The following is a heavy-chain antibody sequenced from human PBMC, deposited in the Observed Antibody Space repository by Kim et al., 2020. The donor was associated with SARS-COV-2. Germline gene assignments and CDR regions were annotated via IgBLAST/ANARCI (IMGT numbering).Heavy chain of an antibody. CDR3: ARHRGLSYYYYGMDV. J-gene: IGHJ6*02. Sequence: PSFQGQVTISADKSISTAYLQWSSLKASDTAMYYCARHRGLSYYYYGMDVWGQGTTVTVSS. D-gene: IGHD3-10*01. V-gene: IGHV5-51*01.